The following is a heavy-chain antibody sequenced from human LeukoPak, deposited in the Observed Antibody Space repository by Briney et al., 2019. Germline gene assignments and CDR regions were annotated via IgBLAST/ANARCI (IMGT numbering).Heavy chain of an antibody. D-gene: IGHD2-15*01. Sequence: GGSLRLSCAASGFTFSTYSMTWVRQAPGKGLEWVSYISGSSTTIYYADSVKGRFTISRDNGKNSLCLQMNSLSAEDTAVYYCARDDSPFDYWGQGTLVTVSS. CDR2: ISGSSTTI. J-gene: IGHJ4*02. CDR3: ARDDSPFDY. V-gene: IGHV3-48*01. CDR1: GFTFSTYS.